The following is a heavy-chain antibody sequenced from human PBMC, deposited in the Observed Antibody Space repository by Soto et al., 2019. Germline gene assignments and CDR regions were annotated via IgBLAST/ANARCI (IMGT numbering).Heavy chain of an antibody. Sequence: GGSLRLSCAASGFTFSSYAMSWVRQAPGKGLEWVSAISGSGGSTYYADSVKGRFTISRDNSKNTLYLQMNSLRAEDTAVYYCAASSGWEYSYYSYSMDVWGKGTTVTVSS. V-gene: IGHV3-23*01. CDR1: GFTFSSYA. J-gene: IGHJ6*03. D-gene: IGHD6-19*01. CDR2: ISGSGGST. CDR3: AASSGWEYSYYSYSMDV.